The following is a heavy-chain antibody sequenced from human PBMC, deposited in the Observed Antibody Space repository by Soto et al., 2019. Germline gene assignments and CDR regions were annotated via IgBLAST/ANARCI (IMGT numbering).Heavy chain of an antibody. CDR2: IHHSGSF. CDR1: GGSITSNW. D-gene: IGHD3-9*01. V-gene: IGHV4-4*02. CDR3: VRNDWYRLAP. J-gene: IGHJ5*02. Sequence: QVQLQESGPGLVNPSGTLSLTCAVSGGSITSNWWSWVRQPPGKGLEWIGEIHHSGSFNYNQSLRSRVTISIDKSKNPLALKLTSVTAAGTAVHYCVRNDWYRLAPWGQGTLVTVSS.